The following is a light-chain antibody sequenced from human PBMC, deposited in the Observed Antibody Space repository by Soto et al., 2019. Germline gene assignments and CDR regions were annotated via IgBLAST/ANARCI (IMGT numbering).Light chain of an antibody. CDR2: EVS. J-gene: IGLJ1*01. Sequence: SVLTQPASVSGSPGQSITISCTGTSTDVGAYNYVSWYQLHPGNAPKLMIYEVSNRPSGISNRFSASKSGNTASLTISGLQAEDEADYYCFSYTSSTAYVFGTGTKVNVL. V-gene: IGLV2-14*01. CDR1: STDVGAYNY. CDR3: FSYTSSTAYV.